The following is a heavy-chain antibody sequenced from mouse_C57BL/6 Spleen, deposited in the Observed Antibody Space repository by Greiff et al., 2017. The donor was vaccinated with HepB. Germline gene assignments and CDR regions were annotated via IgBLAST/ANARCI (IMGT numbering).Heavy chain of an antibody. CDR1: GYSITSGYY. D-gene: IGHD2-3*01. V-gene: IGHV3-6*01. CDR3: ARDDGYDWYFDV. J-gene: IGHJ1*03. CDR2: ISYDGSN. Sequence: VQLKESGPGLVKPSQSLSLTCSVTGYSITSGYYWNWIRQFPGNKLEWMGYISYDGSNNYNPSLKNRISITRDTAKNQFFLKLNSVTTEDTATYYCARDDGYDWYFDVWGTVTTVTVSS.